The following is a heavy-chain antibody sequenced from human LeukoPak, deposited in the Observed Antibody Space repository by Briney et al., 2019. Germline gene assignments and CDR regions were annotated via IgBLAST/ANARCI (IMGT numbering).Heavy chain of an antibody. CDR1: GFTFSSYG. V-gene: IGHV3-30*18. Sequence: GRSLRLSCAASGFTFSSYGMHWVRQAPGKGLEWVAVISYDGSNKYYADSVKGRFTISGDNSKNTLYLQMNSLRAEDTAVYYCAELGITMIGGVWGKGTTVTISS. CDR3: AELGITMIGGV. CDR2: ISYDGSNK. D-gene: IGHD3-10*02. J-gene: IGHJ6*04.